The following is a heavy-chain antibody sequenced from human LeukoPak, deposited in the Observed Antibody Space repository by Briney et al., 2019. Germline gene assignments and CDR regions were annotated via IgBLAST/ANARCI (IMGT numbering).Heavy chain of an antibody. CDR3: ARLAGYSSGWDDAFDI. D-gene: IGHD6-19*01. CDR1: GYSFTSYW. J-gene: IGHJ3*02. Sequence: GESLKISCKGSGYSFTSYWIGWVRQMPGKGLEWMGIIYPGDSDTRYSPSFQGQVTISADKSISTAYLQWSSLKASDTAMYYCARLAGYSSGWDDAFDIWGQGTMVTVSS. V-gene: IGHV5-51*01. CDR2: IYPGDSDT.